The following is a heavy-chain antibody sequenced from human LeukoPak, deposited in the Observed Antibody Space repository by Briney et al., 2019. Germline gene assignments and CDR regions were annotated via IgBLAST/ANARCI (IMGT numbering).Heavy chain of an antibody. V-gene: IGHV3-33*06. J-gene: IGHJ6*02. CDR3: AKTLRDLEWLTGELDV. CDR2: IWSVGGAE. D-gene: IGHD3-3*01. Sequence: GRSLRLSCVASGFPFSSYGMHWVRQAPGKGLEWVAVIWSVGGAEYYADSVKGRFTISRDNSKNMLFLQMNSLRAEDTAVYHCAKTLRDLEWLTGELDVWGQGTAVTVSS. CDR1: GFPFSSYG.